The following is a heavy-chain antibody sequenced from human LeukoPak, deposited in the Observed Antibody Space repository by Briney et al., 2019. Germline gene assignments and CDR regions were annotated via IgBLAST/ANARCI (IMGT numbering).Heavy chain of an antibody. CDR2: ISAYNGNT. J-gene: IGHJ5*02. V-gene: IGHV1-18*01. CDR1: GYTFTSYG. CDR3: ARVESITIFGVVIGNWFDP. D-gene: IGHD3-3*01. Sequence: ASVKVSCKASGYTFTSYGISWVRQAPGQGLEWMGWISAYNGNTNYAQKLQGRVTMTTDTSTSTAYMELRSLRSDDTAVYYRARVESITIFGVVIGNWFDPWGQGTLVTVSS.